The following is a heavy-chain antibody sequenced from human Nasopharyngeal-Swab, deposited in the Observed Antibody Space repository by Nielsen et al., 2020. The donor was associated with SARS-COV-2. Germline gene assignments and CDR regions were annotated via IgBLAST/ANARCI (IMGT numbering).Heavy chain of an antibody. D-gene: IGHD3-22*01. V-gene: IGHV3-74*01. Sequence: GGSLRLSCAASGFTFSSYWMHWVRQAPGKGLVWVSRINSDGSSTSYADSVKGRFTISRDNAKNTLYLQMNSLRAEDTAVYYCARVGPYYYDSSGYDVEYWGQGTLVTVSS. CDR3: ARVGPYYYDSSGYDVEY. CDR1: GFTFSSYW. J-gene: IGHJ4*02. CDR2: INSDGSST.